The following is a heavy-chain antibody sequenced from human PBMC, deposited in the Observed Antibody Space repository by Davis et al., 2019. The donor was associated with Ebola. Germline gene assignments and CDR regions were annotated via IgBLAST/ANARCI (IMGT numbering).Heavy chain of an antibody. V-gene: IGHV3-21*01. CDR2: ISSSSSYI. Sequence: PGGSLRLSCAASGFTFSSYSMNWVRQAPGKGLEWVSSISSSSSYIYYADSVKGRFTISRDNAKNSLYLQMNSLRAEDTAVYYCARALTTVTDPLDYWGQGTLVTVSS. CDR3: ARALTTVTDPLDY. D-gene: IGHD4-17*01. J-gene: IGHJ4*02. CDR1: GFTFSSYS.